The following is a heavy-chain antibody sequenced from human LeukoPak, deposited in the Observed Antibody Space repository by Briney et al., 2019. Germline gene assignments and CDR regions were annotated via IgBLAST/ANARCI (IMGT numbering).Heavy chain of an antibody. Sequence: GGSLRLSCAASGFTFSGLAMSWVRRTPGKGLEWVSGISGSGDNTLYADSVKGRFTISRDNSKNTLYLEMNSLRAEDTAIYYCAKMKGHPLPKYYLDVWGQGTKVTGSS. J-gene: IGHJ6*01. CDR2: ISGSGDNT. CDR3: AKMKGHPLPKYYLDV. CDR1: GFTFSGLA. D-gene: IGHD1-26*01. V-gene: IGHV3-23*01.